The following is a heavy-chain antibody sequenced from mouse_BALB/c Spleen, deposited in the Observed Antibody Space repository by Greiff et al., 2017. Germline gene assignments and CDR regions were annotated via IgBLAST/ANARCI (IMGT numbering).Heavy chain of an antibody. CDR2: INPSTGYT. CDR3: ARIPITTVGVDY. CDR1: GYTFTSYW. Sequence: QVHVKQSGAELAKPGASVKMSCKASGYTFTSYWMHWVKQRPGQGLEWIGYINPSTGYTEYNQKFKDKATLTADKSSSTAYMQLSSLTSEDSAVYYCARIPITTVGVDYWGQGTSVTVSS. D-gene: IGHD1-1*01. V-gene: IGHV1-7*01. J-gene: IGHJ4*01.